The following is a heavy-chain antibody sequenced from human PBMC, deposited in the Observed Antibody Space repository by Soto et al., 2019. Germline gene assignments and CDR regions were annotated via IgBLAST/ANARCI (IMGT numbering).Heavy chain of an antibody. D-gene: IGHD3-3*01. V-gene: IGHV5-10-1*01. CDR2: IDPSDSYT. CDR1: GYSFTCYW. Sequence: GESLKISCKGSGYSFTCYWISWVRQMPGKGLEWMGRIDPSDSYTNYSPSFQGHVTISADKSISTAYLQWSSLKASDTAMYYCARSPPTGITIFGVAPPTGSMDVWGQGTTVTVSS. CDR3: ARSPPTGITIFGVAPPTGSMDV. J-gene: IGHJ6*02.